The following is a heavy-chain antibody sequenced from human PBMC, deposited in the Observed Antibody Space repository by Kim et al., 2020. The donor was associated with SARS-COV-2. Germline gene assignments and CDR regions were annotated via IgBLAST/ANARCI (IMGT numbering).Heavy chain of an antibody. CDR3: ARMGVVPAAKSSYYYGMDV. V-gene: IGHV5-10-1*01. CDR1: GYSFTSYW. D-gene: IGHD2-2*01. J-gene: IGHJ6*02. Sequence: GESLKISCKGSGYSFTSYWISWVRQMPGKGLEWMGRIDPSDSYTNYSPSFQGHVTISADKSISTAYLQWSSLKASDTAMYYCARMGVVPAAKSSYYYGMDVWGQGTTVTVSS. CDR2: IDPSDSYT.